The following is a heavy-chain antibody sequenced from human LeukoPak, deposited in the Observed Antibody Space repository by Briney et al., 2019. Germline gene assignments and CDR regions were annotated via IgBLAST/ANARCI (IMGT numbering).Heavy chain of an antibody. Sequence: GASVKVSCKASGYTFTSYAMHWVRQAPGQRLEWMGWINAGNGNTKYSQKFQGRVTITRDTSASTAYMEMSSLRSEDTAVYYCARDHSYSGSYDRFDYWGQGTLVTVSS. CDR1: GYTFTSYA. V-gene: IGHV1-3*01. J-gene: IGHJ4*02. CDR2: INAGNGNT. D-gene: IGHD1-26*01. CDR3: ARDHSYSGSYDRFDY.